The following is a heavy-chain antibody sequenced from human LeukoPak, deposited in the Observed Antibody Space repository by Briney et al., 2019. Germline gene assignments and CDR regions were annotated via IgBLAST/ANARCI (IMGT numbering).Heavy chain of an antibody. CDR3: ARGFRGVIINDAFDI. D-gene: IGHD3-10*01. CDR2: IYHSGST. J-gene: IGHJ3*02. V-gene: IGHV4-31*03. CDR1: GGSISSGGYY. Sequence: PSQTLSLTCTVSGGSISSGGYYWSWIRQHPGKGLEWIGYIYHSGSTYYNPSLKSRVTISVDTSKNQFSLKLSSVTAADTAVYYCARGFRGVIINDAFDIWGQGTMVTVSS.